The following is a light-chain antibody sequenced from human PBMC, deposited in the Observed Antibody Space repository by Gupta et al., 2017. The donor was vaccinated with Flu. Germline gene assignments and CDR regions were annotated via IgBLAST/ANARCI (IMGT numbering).Light chain of an antibody. Sequence: QSALTQPASVSGSPGQSITISCTGTSSDVGSYNLVSWYQQHPGKVPKLMIYEDNERPSGVSNRFSGSKSVNTASLTISGLQAEDEADYYCCSYAGSSTWVFGGGTKLTVL. CDR2: EDN. CDR3: CSYAGSSTWV. V-gene: IGLV2-23*01. CDR1: SSDVGSYNL. J-gene: IGLJ3*02.